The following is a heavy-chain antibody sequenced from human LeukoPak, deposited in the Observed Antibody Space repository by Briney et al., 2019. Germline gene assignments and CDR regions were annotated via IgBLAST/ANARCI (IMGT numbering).Heavy chain of an antibody. CDR2: ISSSSSTI. CDR3: ASGARYFDWLLH. CDR1: GFTFSSYS. V-gene: IGHV3-48*04. D-gene: IGHD3-9*01. J-gene: IGHJ4*02. Sequence: GGSLRLSCAASGFTFSSYSMNWVRQAPGKGLEWVSYISSSSSTIYYADSVKGRFTISRDNAKNSLYLQVDSLRAEDTAVYYCASGARYFDWLLHWGQGTLVTVSS.